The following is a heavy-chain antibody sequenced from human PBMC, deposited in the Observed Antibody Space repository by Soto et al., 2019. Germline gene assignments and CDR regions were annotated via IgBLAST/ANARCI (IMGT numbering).Heavy chain of an antibody. CDR1: GFTFSRHA. CDR3: ENVSSSWYAGVFDL. V-gene: IGHV3-23*01. CDR2: LSDSGGSI. Sequence: EVQLLESGGGLVQPGGSLRLSCTASGFTFSRHAMTWVRQAPGKGLEWVSGLSDSGGSIYYADSVKGRFTISRHISLNTLYLQVNTQRPEDTAIYYCENVSSSWYAGVFDLWGQGTLVTVSS. D-gene: IGHD6-13*01. J-gene: IGHJ4*02.